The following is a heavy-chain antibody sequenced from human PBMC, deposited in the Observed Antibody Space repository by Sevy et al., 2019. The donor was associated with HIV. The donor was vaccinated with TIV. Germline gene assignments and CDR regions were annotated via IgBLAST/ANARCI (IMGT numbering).Heavy chain of an antibody. CDR1: GFTFGSHS. J-gene: IGHJ4*01. D-gene: IGHD2-21*02. Sequence: GSLRLSCSTSGFTFGSHSMNWVRQAPGKGLEWVSYISSRSSYIYYADSVKGRFTISRDNAKNSLYLQMNSLRDEDTALYYCVRLAYCGGDCRSPPSPYDYWGQGTLVTVSS. CDR2: ISSRSSYI. CDR3: VRLAYCGGDCRSPPSPYDY. V-gene: IGHV3-48*02.